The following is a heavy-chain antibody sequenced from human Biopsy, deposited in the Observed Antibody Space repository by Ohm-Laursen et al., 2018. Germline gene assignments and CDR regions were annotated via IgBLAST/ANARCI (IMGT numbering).Heavy chain of an antibody. D-gene: IGHD1-26*01. CDR3: ARDALGGGSYRFFY. Sequence: VKISCKASGGTFTNYAIGWVRQAPGQGLEWMGGIIPIFGTANYAQKFQGRVTITADESTSTAYMELSSLRSDDTAVYYCARDALGGGSYRFFYWGQGSLVTVSS. V-gene: IGHV1-69*13. CDR1: GGTFTNYA. J-gene: IGHJ4*02. CDR2: IIPIFGTA.